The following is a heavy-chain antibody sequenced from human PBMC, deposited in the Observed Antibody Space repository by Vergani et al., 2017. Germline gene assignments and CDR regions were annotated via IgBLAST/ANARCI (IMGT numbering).Heavy chain of an antibody. Sequence: QVQLVQSGAEVKKPGSSVKVSCKASGYTFTSYGISWVRQAPGQGLEWMGWISAYNGNTNYAQKLQGRVTMTTDTSTSTAYMELRSLRSDDTAVYYCARDHYYDSSGLDAFDIWGQGTMVTVSS. V-gene: IGHV1-18*01. CDR1: GYTFTSYG. D-gene: IGHD3-22*01. CDR2: ISAYNGNT. J-gene: IGHJ3*02. CDR3: ARDHYYDSSGLDAFDI.